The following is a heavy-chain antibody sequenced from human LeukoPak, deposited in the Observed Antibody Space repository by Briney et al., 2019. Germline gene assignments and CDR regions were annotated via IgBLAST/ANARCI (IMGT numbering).Heavy chain of an antibody. CDR2: ISYDGSNK. J-gene: IGHJ6*02. D-gene: IGHD6-13*01. V-gene: IGHV3-30*18. CDR1: GFTFSSYG. Sequence: GGSLRLSCAASGFTFSSYGMHWVRQAPGKGLEWVAVISYDGSNKYYADSVKGRFTISRDNSKNTLYLQMNSLRAEDTAVYYCAKDHGGSWYLVVVYYYGMDVWGQGTTVTVSS. CDR3: AKDHGGSWYLVVVYYYGMDV.